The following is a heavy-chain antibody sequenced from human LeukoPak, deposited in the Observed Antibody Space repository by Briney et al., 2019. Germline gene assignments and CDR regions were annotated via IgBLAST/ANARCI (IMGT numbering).Heavy chain of an antibody. V-gene: IGHV1-2*02. J-gene: IGHJ4*02. CDR1: GYIFTGYY. D-gene: IGHD3-16*01. CDR2: INPNSGDT. Sequence: ASVKVSCKASGYIFTGYYMHWVRQAPGQGREWMGWINPNSGDTNYAQKFQGRVTMTGDTSISTAYMELSRLRSDDTAVYYCARVRYRLAETYIDYWGQGTLVTVSS. CDR3: ARVRYRLAETYIDY.